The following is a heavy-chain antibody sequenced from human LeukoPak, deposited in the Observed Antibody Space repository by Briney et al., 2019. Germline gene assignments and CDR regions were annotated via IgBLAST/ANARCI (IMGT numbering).Heavy chain of an antibody. CDR3: VKAGCSSTTCYGNC. J-gene: IGHJ4*02. Sequence: PGGSLRLSCSASGFTFSDYAMHWVRQAPGKGLESVAGISSNGGSTYYADSLKGRFTISRDNSKNTLYLQMSSLRAEDTAVYYCVKAGCSSTTCYGNCWGQGTLATVAS. V-gene: IGHV3-64D*09. D-gene: IGHD2-2*01. CDR2: ISSNGGST. CDR1: GFTFSDYA.